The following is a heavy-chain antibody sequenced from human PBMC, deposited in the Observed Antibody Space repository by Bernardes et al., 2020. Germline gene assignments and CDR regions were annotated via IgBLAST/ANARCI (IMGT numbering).Heavy chain of an antibody. V-gene: IGHV6-1*01. CDR2: TYYRSKWYN. CDR1: GDSVSSNSAA. Sequence: SQTLSLTCAISGDSVSSNSAAWNWIRQSPSRGLEWLGRTYYRSKWYNDYAVSVKSRITINPDTSKNQFSLQLNSVTPEDTAVYYCARDFIYYVSSGYYKPNYCYYGMDVWGRGTTVTVSS. D-gene: IGHD3-22*01. J-gene: IGHJ6*02. CDR3: ARDFIYYVSSGYYKPNYCYYGMDV.